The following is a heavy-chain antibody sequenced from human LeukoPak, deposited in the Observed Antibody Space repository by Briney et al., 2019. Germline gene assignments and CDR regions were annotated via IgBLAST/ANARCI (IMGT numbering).Heavy chain of an antibody. V-gene: IGHV4-34*01. CDR1: GGSFSGYY. D-gene: IGHD3-10*01. Sequence: KPSETLSLTCAVYGGSFSGYYWSWIRQPPGKGLEWIGEINHSGSTNYNPSLKSRVTRSVDTSKNQFSLKLSSVTAADTAVYYCASLNLVLDYWGQGTLVTVSS. CDR2: INHSGST. CDR3: ASLNLVLDY. J-gene: IGHJ4*02.